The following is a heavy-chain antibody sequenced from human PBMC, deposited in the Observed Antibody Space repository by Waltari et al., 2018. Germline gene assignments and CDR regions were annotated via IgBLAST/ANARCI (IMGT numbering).Heavy chain of an antibody. Sequence: GKGLEWVAVIWYDGSKKYYADSVKDRFTISRDNSKNTLYLQMNSLRPEDTAVYYCARGSPRVVVSGAFPFDHWGQGTLVPVSS. CDR3: ARGSPRVVVSGAFPFDH. J-gene: IGHJ4*02. D-gene: IGHD2-2*01. V-gene: IGHV3-30*04. CDR2: IWYDGSKK.